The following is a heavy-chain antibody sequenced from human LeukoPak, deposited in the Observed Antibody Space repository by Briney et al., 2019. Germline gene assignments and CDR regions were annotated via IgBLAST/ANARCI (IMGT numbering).Heavy chain of an antibody. Sequence: ASVKVSCKASGYTFTGYYLHWVRQAPGQGPEWMGWINPNSGGTNYAQKFQGRVTMSRDTSISTAYIELAFLRSDDTAVYYCARKLPRRWYFDLWGRGTLVTGSS. V-gene: IGHV1-2*02. D-gene: IGHD6-25*01. CDR3: ARKLPRRWYFDL. J-gene: IGHJ2*01. CDR1: GYTFTGYY. CDR2: INPNSGGT.